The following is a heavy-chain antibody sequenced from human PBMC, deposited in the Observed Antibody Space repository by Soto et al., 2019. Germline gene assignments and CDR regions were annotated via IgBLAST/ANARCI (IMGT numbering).Heavy chain of an antibody. D-gene: IGHD5-18*01. CDR1: GGTFSTYA. V-gene: IGHV1-69*12. CDR3: VRGIQLLLRRINNGYSG. J-gene: IGHJ4*02. Sequence: QVQLVQSGAEVKKPESSVKVSCKAPGGTFSTYAISWVRQAPGQGLEWMGGIIPMFGTANYAQRFQDRVTITADASLKAAYLELSSLRYEDTAVYFCVRGIQLLLRRINNGYSGWGQGTLVTVSS. CDR2: IIPMFGTA.